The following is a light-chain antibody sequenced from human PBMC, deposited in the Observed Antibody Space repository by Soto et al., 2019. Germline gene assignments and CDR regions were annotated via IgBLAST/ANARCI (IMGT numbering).Light chain of an antibody. CDR1: HSVDST. CDR2: GAS. V-gene: IGKV3-15*01. J-gene: IGKJ5*01. CDR3: QQYNNWPIT. Sequence: LTQSPCTLSLSPVERATLACRTSHSVDSTQLAWYQKKTGQAPRLLIYGASTRATGLPARLSGSGYGTELTLTISSLQSEDFAVYYCQQYNNWPITFGQGTRREIK.